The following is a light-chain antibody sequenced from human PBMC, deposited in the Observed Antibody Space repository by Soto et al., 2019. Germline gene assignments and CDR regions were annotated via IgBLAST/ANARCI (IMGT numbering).Light chain of an antibody. CDR1: SSNIGAGYN. Sequence: QSVLPQPPSVSGAPGQRVTISCTGSSSNIGAGYNVHWYQQLPGTAPKLLIYGNSNRPSGVPDRFSGSKSGTSASLAITGLQAEDEADYYCQSYDSRRSGCVFGGGTQLTVL. CDR2: GNS. V-gene: IGLV1-40*01. J-gene: IGLJ3*02. CDR3: QSYDSRRSGCV.